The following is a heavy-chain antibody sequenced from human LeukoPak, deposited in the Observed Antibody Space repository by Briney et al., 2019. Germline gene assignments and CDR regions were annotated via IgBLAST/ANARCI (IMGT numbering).Heavy chain of an antibody. J-gene: IGHJ4*02. Sequence: SETLSLTCAVSGGSISSSTFYWGWIRQPPGTGLEWIGTIYSSGTTYYSPSLKSRVTVSVDTSKNQFSLNLSSVTAADTAVYYCARDLSYDSSGYYPTGLDYWGQGTLVTVSS. CDR2: IYSSGTT. CDR1: GGSISSSTFY. CDR3: ARDLSYDSSGYYPTGLDY. D-gene: IGHD3-22*01. V-gene: IGHV4-39*02.